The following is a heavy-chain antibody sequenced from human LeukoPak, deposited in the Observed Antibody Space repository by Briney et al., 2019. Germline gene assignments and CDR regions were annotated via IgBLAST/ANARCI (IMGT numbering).Heavy chain of an antibody. CDR2: ISSSSSYI. J-gene: IGHJ6*02. CDR1: GFTFSSYS. V-gene: IGHV3-21*01. Sequence: GGSLSLSCAASGFTFSSYSMNWVRQAPGKGLEWVSSISSSSSYIYYADSVKGRFTISRDNAKNSLYLQMNSLRAEDTAVYYCASRIAARPDYYYYGMDVWGQGTTVTVSS. CDR3: ASRIAARPDYYYYGMDV. D-gene: IGHD6-6*01.